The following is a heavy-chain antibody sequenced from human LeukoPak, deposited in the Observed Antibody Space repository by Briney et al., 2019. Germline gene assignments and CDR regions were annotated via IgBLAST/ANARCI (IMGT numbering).Heavy chain of an antibody. Sequence: GASVKVSCKASGYMFTSYGISWVRQAPGQGLEWMGWISGYNGNTNYAQKLQGRVTMTTDTSTSTVYMEMRSLTSDDTAVYYCARDLDQYNGRFGGFGHDFWGQGTLVTVSS. D-gene: IGHD3-10*01. CDR1: GYMFTSYG. J-gene: IGHJ4*02. CDR3: ARDLDQYNGRFGGFGHDF. V-gene: IGHV1-18*01. CDR2: ISGYNGNT.